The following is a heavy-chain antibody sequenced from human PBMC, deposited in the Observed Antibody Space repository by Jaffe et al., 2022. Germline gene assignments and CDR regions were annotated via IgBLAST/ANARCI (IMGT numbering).Heavy chain of an antibody. D-gene: IGHD2-15*01. V-gene: IGHV1-24*01. CDR1: GYTLSEFS. Sequence: QVQLVQSGADVKKPGASVKVSCKVSGYTLSEFSMDWLRQAPGKGLEWMGSFDPEDDKTIYAQEFQGRVTMTGDTSTGTAFMELNSLRCEDTAVYYCAIPRIRFPCSGGRCSLEVDDVFDIWGQGTMVTVSS. J-gene: IGHJ3*02. CDR3: AIPRIRFPCSGGRCSLEVDDVFDI. CDR2: FDPEDDKT.